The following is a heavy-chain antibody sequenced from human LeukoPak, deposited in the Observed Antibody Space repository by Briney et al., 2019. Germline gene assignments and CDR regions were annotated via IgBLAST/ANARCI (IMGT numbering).Heavy chain of an antibody. CDR3: ARAASQAFDY. CDR1: GGSISSGSYY. J-gene: IGHJ4*02. CDR2: ISTSGST. Sequence: SETLSLTCTVSGGSISSGSYYWSWIRQPAGKGLEWIGRISTSGSTNYNPSLKSRITISVDTSKNQFSLNLSSVTAVDTAVYYCARAASQAFDYWGQGILVTVSS. V-gene: IGHV4-61*02.